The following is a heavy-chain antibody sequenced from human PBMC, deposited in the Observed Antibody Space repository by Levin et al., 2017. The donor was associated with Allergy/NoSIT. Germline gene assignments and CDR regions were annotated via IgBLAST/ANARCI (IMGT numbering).Heavy chain of an antibody. D-gene: IGHD2/OR15-2a*01. CDR3: ARGSVIEPTVMGGWFDP. J-gene: IGHJ5*02. CDR1: GFSFSSYG. CDR2: IWYDGSNK. V-gene: IGHV3-33*01. Sequence: GGSLRLSCAASGFSFSSYGMHWVRQAPGKGLEWVAIIWYDGSNKYSADSVRGRFTISRDNFKNTLYLQMDNLRVEDTAVYYCARGSVIEPTVMGGWFDPWGQGTLVTVSS.